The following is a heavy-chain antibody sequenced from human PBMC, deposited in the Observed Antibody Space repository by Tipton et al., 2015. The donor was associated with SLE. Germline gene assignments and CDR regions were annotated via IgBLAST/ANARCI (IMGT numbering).Heavy chain of an antibody. Sequence: GSLRLSCAASGFTFSSSWMNWVRQAPRKGLEWVSFIDSGGSIFYADSAKGRFRLSRDNSGNTIYLEMNSLRPEDTAEYYCASAQIGPEHYSYGMDVWGPGTTVTVSS. CDR3: ASAQIGPEHYSYGMDV. D-gene: IGHD3/OR15-3a*01. CDR1: GFTFSSSW. V-gene: IGHV3-53*05. CDR2: IDSGGSI. J-gene: IGHJ6*02.